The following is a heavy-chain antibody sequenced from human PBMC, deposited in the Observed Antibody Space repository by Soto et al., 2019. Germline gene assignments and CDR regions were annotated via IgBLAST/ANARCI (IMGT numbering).Heavy chain of an antibody. CDR3: ARESEDLTSNFDY. CDR1: GFIFSNYA. V-gene: IGHV3-23*01. J-gene: IGHJ4*02. Sequence: EEQLLESGGGVVQRGGSLRLSCAASGFIFSNYAMTWVRQAPGKGLEWVSRISGRGGSTYYADSMKGRFTVSRDNAKNSVYLEMNSLSAEDTAVYYCARESEDLTSNFDYWGQGTLVTVSS. CDR2: ISGRGGST.